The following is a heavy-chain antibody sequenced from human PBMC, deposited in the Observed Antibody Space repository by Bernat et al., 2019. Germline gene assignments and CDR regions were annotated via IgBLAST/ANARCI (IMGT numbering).Heavy chain of an antibody. J-gene: IGHJ6*02. D-gene: IGHD6-19*01. Sequence: QVQLQQWGAGLLKPSETLSLTCAVYGGSFSGYYWSWIRQPPGKGLEWIGEINHIGSTNYNPSLTSRVTISVDTSKNQFSLKLSSVTAADTAVYYCARGKAGGGRGVFYYGMEVWGQGTTVTVSS. CDR3: ARGKAGGGRGVFYYGMEV. CDR1: GGSFSGYY. CDR2: INHIGST. V-gene: IGHV4-34*01.